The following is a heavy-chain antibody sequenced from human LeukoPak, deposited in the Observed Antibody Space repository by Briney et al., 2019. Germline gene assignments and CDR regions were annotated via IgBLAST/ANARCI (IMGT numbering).Heavy chain of an antibody. D-gene: IGHD6-13*01. J-gene: IGHJ4*01. V-gene: IGHV4-59*08. CDR1: GGSISSHY. CDR3: ARSNTWYAGIDY. CDR2: IYYSGST. Sequence: SETLSLTCTVSGGSISSHYWSWIRQPPGKGLEWIGFIYYSGSTNYNPSLKSRVTVSRDSSKNQFSLKLTSVTVADTALYSCARSNTWYAGIDYWGQGTLVTVSS.